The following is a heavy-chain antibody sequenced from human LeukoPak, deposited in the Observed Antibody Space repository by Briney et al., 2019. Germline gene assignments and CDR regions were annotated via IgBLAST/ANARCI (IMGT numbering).Heavy chain of an antibody. CDR3: ARYGVSVVPAEYLTFDY. CDR2: ISSSSSYI. V-gene: IGHV3-21*06. J-gene: IGHJ4*02. Sequence: GGSLRLSCAASGCTFRTYSMNWVRHAPGKGLEWVSSISSSSSYIYYADSVKGRFTISRDNAKNSLYLHMNSSRAEDTGVYYCARYGVSVVPAEYLTFDYWGQGNLVTVSS. CDR1: GCTFRTYS. D-gene: IGHD2-2*01.